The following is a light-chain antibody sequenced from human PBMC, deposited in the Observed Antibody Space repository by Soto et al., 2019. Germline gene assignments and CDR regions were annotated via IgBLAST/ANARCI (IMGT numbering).Light chain of an antibody. V-gene: IGKV3-15*01. Sequence: EIVMTQSPATLSVSPGERATLSCRASQRVTSNLAWYQQKPGQAPRLLIYGASTRATGIPARFSGSGSGTEFTLTISSLQSEDFAVYYCQQYNDWPSHITFGPGTKVDIK. CDR1: QRVTSN. CDR3: QQYNDWPSHIT. CDR2: GAS. J-gene: IGKJ3*01.